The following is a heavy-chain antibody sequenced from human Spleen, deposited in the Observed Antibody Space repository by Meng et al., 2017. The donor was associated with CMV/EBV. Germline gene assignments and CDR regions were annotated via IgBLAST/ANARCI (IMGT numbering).Heavy chain of an antibody. J-gene: IGHJ6*02. CDR2: VYYTGTT. CDR1: GASLNSISYY. Sequence: SETLSLTCSVFGASLNSISYYWGWILQPPGKGLEWIGSVYYTGTTYHNPSLRSRVNISLDASKQQFSLKLSSVTAADTAVYYCARDGTVRGVNYYGMDVWGQGTTVTVS. D-gene: IGHD3-10*01. CDR3: ARDGTVRGVNYYGMDV. V-gene: IGHV4-39*07.